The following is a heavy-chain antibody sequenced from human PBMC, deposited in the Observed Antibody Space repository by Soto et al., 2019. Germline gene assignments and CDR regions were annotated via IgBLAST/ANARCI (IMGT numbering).Heavy chain of an antibody. CDR1: GGSFSGYY. Sequence: SETLSLTCAVYGGSFSGYYWSWIRQPPGKGLEWIGDINHSGSTNYNPSLKSRVTISVDRSKNQFSLKLSSVTAADTAVYYCARAMTTVTTIDYWGQGTLVTVSS. V-gene: IGHV4-34*01. J-gene: IGHJ4*02. D-gene: IGHD4-17*01. CDR3: ARAMTTVTTIDY. CDR2: INHSGST.